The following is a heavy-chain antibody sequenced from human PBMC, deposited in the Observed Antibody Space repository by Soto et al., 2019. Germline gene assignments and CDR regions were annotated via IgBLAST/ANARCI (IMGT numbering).Heavy chain of an antibody. Sequence: QVQLQESGPGLVKPSQTLSLTCTVSGGSISSGGYYWSWIRQHPGKGLEWIGYIYYSGSTYYNPSLKSRVTISVDTSKNQFSRKLRSVTAADTAVYYCARIVRSPHYDFWSGYIDYWGQGTLVTVSS. V-gene: IGHV4-31*03. J-gene: IGHJ4*02. CDR1: GGSISSGGYY. CDR3: ARIVRSPHYDFWSGYIDY. CDR2: IYYSGST. D-gene: IGHD3-3*01.